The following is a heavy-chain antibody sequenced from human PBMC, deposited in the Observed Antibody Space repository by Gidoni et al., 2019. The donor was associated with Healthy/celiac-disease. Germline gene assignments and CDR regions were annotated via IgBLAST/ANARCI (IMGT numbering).Heavy chain of an antibody. CDR1: GGSISSSSYY. D-gene: IGHD2-2*01. V-gene: IGHV4-39*07. Sequence: QLQLQESGPGLVKPSETLSLTCTVSGGSISSSSYYWGWIRQPPGKGLEWIGSIDYSGSTYYNPSLKSRVTISVDTSKNQFSLKLSSVTAADTAVYYCARDQAIVVVPAAMFGWFDPWGQGTLVTVSS. CDR2: IDYSGST. J-gene: IGHJ5*02. CDR3: ARDQAIVVVPAAMFGWFDP.